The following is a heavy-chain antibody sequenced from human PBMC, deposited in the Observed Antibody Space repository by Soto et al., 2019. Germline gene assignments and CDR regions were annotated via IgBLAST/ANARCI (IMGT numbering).Heavy chain of an antibody. V-gene: IGHV6-1*01. Sequence: KTLSLTCAISGDSVSSNSAALNWIRQSPSRGLECLGRTYYRAKWYNFYAVSVKSRITIKKEKYKNQFSLQLNSVTPEDTAEYDCERLEGCIYDFWSGYYDYYYYGIDVWGQGTKVT. CDR3: ERLEGCIYDFWSGYYDYYYYGIDV. J-gene: IGHJ6*02. D-gene: IGHD3-3*01. CDR2: TYYRAKWYN. CDR1: GDSVSSNSAA.